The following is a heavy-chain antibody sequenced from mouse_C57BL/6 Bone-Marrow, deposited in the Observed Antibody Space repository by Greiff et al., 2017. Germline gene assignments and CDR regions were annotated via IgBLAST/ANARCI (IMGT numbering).Heavy chain of an antibody. J-gene: IGHJ3*01. Sequence: VQLQQSGAELARPGASVKLSCKASGYTFTSYGISWVKQRTGQGLEWIGEIYPRSGNTYYNEKFKGKATLTADKSSSTAYMELRGLTSEDSAVYFCAKEDETAQASFAYWGKGTLVTVSA. V-gene: IGHV1-81*01. CDR1: GYTFTSYG. CDR2: IYPRSGNT. D-gene: IGHD3-2*02. CDR3: AKEDETAQASFAY.